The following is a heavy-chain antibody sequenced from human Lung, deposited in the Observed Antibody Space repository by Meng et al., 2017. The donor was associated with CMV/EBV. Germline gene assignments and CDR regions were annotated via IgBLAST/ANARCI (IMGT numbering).Heavy chain of an antibody. V-gene: IGHV4-59*01. D-gene: IGHD1-14*01. CDR2: MYYSRDA. CDR1: GGSITSYY. CDR3: ARDWQGGAEPYGMDV. Sequence: SETLSLTCTVSGGSITSYYWSWIQQPPGKGLEWIAYMYYSRDASYNPSLRSRVTVSVDTSKSQFSLQLSSVTAADTAVYYCARDWQGGAEPYGMDVWGQGTXVTVSS. J-gene: IGHJ6*02.